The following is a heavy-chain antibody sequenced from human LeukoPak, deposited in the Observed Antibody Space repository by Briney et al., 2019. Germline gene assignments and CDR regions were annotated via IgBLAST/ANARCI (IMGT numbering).Heavy chain of an antibody. D-gene: IGHD3-22*01. V-gene: IGHV1-69*04. CDR1: GGTFSSYA. Sequence: SVKVSCKASGGTFSSYAISWVRQAPGQGLEWMGRIIPILGIANYAQKFQGRVTITADKSTSTAYMELSSLGSEDTAVYYCARDLYDSSGYYFFYDYWGQGTLVTVSS. J-gene: IGHJ4*02. CDR3: ARDLYDSSGYYFFYDY. CDR2: IIPILGIA.